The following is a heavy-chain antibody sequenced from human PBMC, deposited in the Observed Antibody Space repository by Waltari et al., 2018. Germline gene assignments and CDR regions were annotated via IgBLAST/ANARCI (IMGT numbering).Heavy chain of an antibody. CDR2: IRGRGENT. CDR1: GFTFSSYA. Sequence: EVQLVESGGGLVQPGGSLRLSCAASGFTFSSYAMSWVRQAPGKGMECVSVIRGRGENTYYADSVKGRFTISRDNSKNTLYLQMNSLRADDTATYYCAKDRYCNYISCYGGWVYWGQGNLVTVSS. J-gene: IGHJ4*02. CDR3: AKDRYCNYISCYGGWVY. V-gene: IGHV3-23*04. D-gene: IGHD2-2*01.